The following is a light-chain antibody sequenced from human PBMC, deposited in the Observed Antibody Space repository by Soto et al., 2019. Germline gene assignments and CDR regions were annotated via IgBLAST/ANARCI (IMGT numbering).Light chain of an antibody. CDR3: LLDHDDSWT. Sequence: IQMTQKPTSLSSSVGDRVTITCRASQSISSYLNWYQQKPGKAPTLLIYAASNLQSGVPSRFRGSRSGTEFTLTVSSLQPEDFASYYCLLDHDDSWTFSQGTKV. CDR1: QSISSY. CDR2: AAS. V-gene: IGKV1-6*01. J-gene: IGKJ1*01.